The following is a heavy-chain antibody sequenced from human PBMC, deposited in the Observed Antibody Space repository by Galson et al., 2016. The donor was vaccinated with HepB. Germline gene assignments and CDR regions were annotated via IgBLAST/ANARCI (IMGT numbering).Heavy chain of an antibody. CDR1: GVSISTGAYY. D-gene: IGHD3-10*01. Sequence: SETLSLTCNVSGVSISTGAYYWSWVRQPPGKELEWIGEIYHSGTTNCNPSLKSRLTLSVDKSKNQFSLKLSSVTAADTAVYYCARPKYYYGSGYYFDFWGQGTLVTVSS. CDR3: ARPKYYYGSGYYFDF. CDR2: IYHSGTT. J-gene: IGHJ4*02. V-gene: IGHV4-4*02.